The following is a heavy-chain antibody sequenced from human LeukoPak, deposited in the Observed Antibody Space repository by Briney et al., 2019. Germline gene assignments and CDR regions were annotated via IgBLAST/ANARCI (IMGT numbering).Heavy chain of an antibody. Sequence: GGSLRLSCAASGFGFSYAWMNWVRQASGKGLEWVGRIISKTDGGITDYAAPVRGRFTISRDDSKNTLYLEMNNLKPEDTAVYYCTTXRSLXXWGQGTLVTV. CDR1: GFGFSYAW. J-gene: IGHJ1*01. CDR3: TTXRSLXX. CDR2: IISKTDGGIT. V-gene: IGHV3-15*01.